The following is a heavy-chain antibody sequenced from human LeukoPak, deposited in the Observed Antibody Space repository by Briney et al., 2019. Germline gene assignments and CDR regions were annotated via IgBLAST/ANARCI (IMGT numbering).Heavy chain of an antibody. Sequence: GASVKVSCKVSGYTFTSYGISWVRQATGQGLEWMAWISAYNGNTNYAQKLQGRVTMTTDTSTSTAYMELRSLRSDDTAVYYCARDDGPVVRGVSNWFDPWGQGTLVTVSS. V-gene: IGHV1-18*01. CDR3: ARDDGPVVRGVSNWFDP. D-gene: IGHD3-10*01. CDR1: GYTFTSYG. J-gene: IGHJ5*02. CDR2: ISAYNGNT.